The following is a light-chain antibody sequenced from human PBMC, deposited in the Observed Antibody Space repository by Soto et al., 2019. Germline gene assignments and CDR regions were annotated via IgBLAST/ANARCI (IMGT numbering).Light chain of an antibody. Sequence: DIQMTQSPSSVSASVGDRVTITCRASQGISSRLAWYQQPPGKEPQLLMYTASSLQSGVPSRFSGSGSGTDFTLTISSLQPEDFATYYCQQANSFPLTFGGGTKVDIK. CDR2: TAS. CDR3: QQANSFPLT. V-gene: IGKV1-12*01. CDR1: QGISSR. J-gene: IGKJ4*01.